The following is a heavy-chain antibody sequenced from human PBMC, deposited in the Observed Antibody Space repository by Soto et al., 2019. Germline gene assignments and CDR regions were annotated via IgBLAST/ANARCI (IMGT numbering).Heavy chain of an antibody. D-gene: IGHD6-13*01. CDR1: GGSIRSGDYY. Sequence: QVQLQESGPGLVKPSQTLSLTCTVSGGSIRSGDYYWSWIRQPPGKGLEWIGYIFYSGNTYIYYNPSLKSRGTISVDTSKNQISLRLTSVTAADTAVYYCARVGIAAAGTHYGMDVWGQGTTVTVSS. CDR2: IFYSGNTYI. V-gene: IGHV4-30-4*01. J-gene: IGHJ6*02. CDR3: ARVGIAAAGTHYGMDV.